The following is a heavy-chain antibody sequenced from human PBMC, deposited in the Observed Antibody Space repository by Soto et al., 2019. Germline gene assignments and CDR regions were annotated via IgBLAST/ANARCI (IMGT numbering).Heavy chain of an antibody. J-gene: IGHJ6*02. Sequence: ETLSLTCAVYGGSFSGYYWSWIRQPPGKGLEWIGEINHSGSTNYNPSLKSRVTISVDTSKNQFSLKLSSVTAADTAVYYCARGRLYYDFWSGYQQGPYYGMDVWGQGTTVTVSS. D-gene: IGHD3-3*01. V-gene: IGHV4-34*01. CDR1: GGSFSGYY. CDR2: INHSGST. CDR3: ARGRLYYDFWSGYQQGPYYGMDV.